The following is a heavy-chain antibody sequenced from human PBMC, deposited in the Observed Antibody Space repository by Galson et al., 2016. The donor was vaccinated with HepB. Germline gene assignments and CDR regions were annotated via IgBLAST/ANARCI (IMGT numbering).Heavy chain of an antibody. Sequence: SLRLSCAASGFTFIRYSMTWVRQPPGKGLEWVSYISRSSGTIYYADSVKGRFTISGDNAKNSLFLQMNSLRDEDTAVYYCARSSSDQDPFSGGMDVWGQGTTVTVSS. J-gene: IGHJ6*02. D-gene: IGHD2-2*01. CDR3: ARSSSDQDPFSGGMDV. V-gene: IGHV3-48*02. CDR2: ISRSSGTI. CDR1: GFTFIRYS.